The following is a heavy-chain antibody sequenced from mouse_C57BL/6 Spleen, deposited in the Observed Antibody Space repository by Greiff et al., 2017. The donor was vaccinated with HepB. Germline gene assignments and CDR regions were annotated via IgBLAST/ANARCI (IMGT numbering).Heavy chain of an antibody. J-gene: IGHJ2*01. CDR2: IDPETGGT. CDR1: GYTFTDYE. Sequence: VQLQQSGAELVRPGASVTLSCKASGYTFTDYEMHWVKQTPVHGLEWIGAIDPETGGTAYNQKFKGKAILTADKSSSTAYMELRSLTSEDSAVYYCTRERIHFDYWGQGTTLTVSS. CDR3: TRERIHFDY. V-gene: IGHV1-15*01.